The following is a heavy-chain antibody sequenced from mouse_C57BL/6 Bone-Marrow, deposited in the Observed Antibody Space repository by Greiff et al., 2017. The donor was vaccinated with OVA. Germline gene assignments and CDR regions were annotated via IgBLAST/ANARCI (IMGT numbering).Heavy chain of an antibody. CDR3: ARLLGYYYAMDY. D-gene: IGHD4-1*01. J-gene: IGHJ4*01. V-gene: IGHV5-15*01. CDR2: ISNLAYSI. Sequence: DVQLQESGGGLVQPGGSLKLSCAASGFTFSDYGMAWVRQAPRKGPEWVAFISNLAYSIYYADTVTGRFTISRENAKNTLYLEMSSLRSEDTAMYYCARLLGYYYAMDYWGQGTSVTVSS. CDR1: GFTFSDYG.